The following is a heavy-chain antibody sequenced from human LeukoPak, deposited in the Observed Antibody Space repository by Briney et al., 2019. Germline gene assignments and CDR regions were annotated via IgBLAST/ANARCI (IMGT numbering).Heavy chain of an antibody. CDR3: ARSPRRRLQGPGPFDY. V-gene: IGHV4-30-4*01. CDR1: GGSISSGDYY. Sequence: PSETLSLTCTVSGGSISSGDYYWSWIRQPPGKGLEWMGYIYYSGSTYYNPSLKSRVTISVDTSKNQFSLKLSSVTAADTAVYYCARSPRRRLQGPGPFDYWGQGTLVTVSS. CDR2: IYYSGST. J-gene: IGHJ4*02. D-gene: IGHD4-11*01.